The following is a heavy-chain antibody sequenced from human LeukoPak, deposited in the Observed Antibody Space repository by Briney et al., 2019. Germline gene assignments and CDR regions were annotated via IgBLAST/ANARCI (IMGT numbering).Heavy chain of an antibody. V-gene: IGHV1-46*01. J-gene: IGHJ4*02. Sequence: ASVKVSCKASGYTFTSYYMHWVRQAPGQGPEWMGIINPSGGSTSYAQKFQGRVTMTRDTSTSTVYMELSSLRSEDTAVYYCARDRLGGPPAYWGQGTLVTVSS. CDR3: ARDRLGGPPAY. CDR2: INPSGGST. D-gene: IGHD3-16*01. CDR1: GYTFTSYY.